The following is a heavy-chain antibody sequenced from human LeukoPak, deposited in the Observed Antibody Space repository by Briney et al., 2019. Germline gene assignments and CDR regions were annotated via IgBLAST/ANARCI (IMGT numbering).Heavy chain of an antibody. Sequence: KPSETLSLTYTVAGGSISSYYWSWIRQPQGKGLEWIGYIYYSGSTNYNPSLKSRVTISVDTSKNQFSLKLSSVTAADTAVYYCARELNDSFDIWGQGTMVTVSS. J-gene: IGHJ3*02. CDR2: IYYSGST. V-gene: IGHV4-59*01. CDR1: GGSISSYY. CDR3: ARELNDSFDI.